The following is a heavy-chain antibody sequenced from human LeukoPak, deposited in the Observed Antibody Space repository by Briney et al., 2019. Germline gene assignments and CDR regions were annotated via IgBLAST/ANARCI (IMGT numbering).Heavy chain of an antibody. CDR2: IYSGGST. V-gene: IGHV3-53*04. D-gene: IGHD3-22*01. CDR1: GFTVSSNY. J-gene: IGHJ4*02. Sequence: GGSLRLSCAASGFTVSSNYMSWVRQAPGKGLEWVSVIYSGGSTYYADFVKGRFTISRHNSKNTLYLQMNSLRAEDTAVYYCARGGDYYDSSGLSLDYWGQGTLVTVSS. CDR3: ARGGDYYDSSGLSLDY.